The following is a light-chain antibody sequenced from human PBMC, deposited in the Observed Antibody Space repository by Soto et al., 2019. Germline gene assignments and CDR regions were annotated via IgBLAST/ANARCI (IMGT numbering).Light chain of an antibody. V-gene: IGKV1-5*03. CDR2: KAS. Sequence: GDRVTITGRASRSVSNWLAWYQQKPGKAPKILIYKASSWENGFQSRFSXSVSGTEFTLTISSLRPDDFATYYCKHHNGYRSTLGQGTKVDIK. CDR1: RSVSNW. J-gene: IGKJ1*01. CDR3: KHHNGYRST.